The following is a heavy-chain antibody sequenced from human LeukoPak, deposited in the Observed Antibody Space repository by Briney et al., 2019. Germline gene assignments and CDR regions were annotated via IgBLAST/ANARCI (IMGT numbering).Heavy chain of an antibody. Sequence: PSETLSLTCAVYGGSFSGYYWSWIRQPPGKGLEWIGEINHSGSTNYNPSLKSRVTISVDTSKNQFCLKLSSVTAADTAVYYCARQSVVVPAAISFSGLRGVFDYWGQGTLVTVSS. D-gene: IGHD2-2*01. J-gene: IGHJ4*02. V-gene: IGHV4-34*01. CDR1: GGSFSGYY. CDR3: ARQSVVVPAAISFSGLRGVFDY. CDR2: INHSGST.